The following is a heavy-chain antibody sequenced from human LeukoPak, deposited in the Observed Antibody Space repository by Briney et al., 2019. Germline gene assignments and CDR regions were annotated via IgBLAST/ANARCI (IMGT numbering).Heavy chain of an antibody. Sequence: ASVKVSCKPSGYTFNTYGITWVRQAPGQGLEWMGWISPYNGNTNYAQKFQGRVTMTTDTSTSTAYMELRSLRSDDTAVYYCARGPHERSGYPDDWSQGTLVTVSS. CDR1: GYTFNTYG. CDR3: ARGPHERSGYPDD. V-gene: IGHV1-18*01. D-gene: IGHD3-22*01. CDR2: ISPYNGNT. J-gene: IGHJ4*02.